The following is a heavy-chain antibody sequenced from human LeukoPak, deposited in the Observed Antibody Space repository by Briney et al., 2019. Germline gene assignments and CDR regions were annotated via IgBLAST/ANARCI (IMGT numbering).Heavy chain of an antibody. CDR1: GYTFTSYY. CDR3: ARIGEYDILTGYYMDYYYYYMDV. CDR2: INPSGGST. Sequence: ASVKVSCKASGYTFTSYYMHWVRQAPGQGLEWMGIINPSGGSTSYAQKFQGRVTMTRDMSTSTVYMELSSLRSEDTAVYYCARIGEYDILTGYYMDYYYYYMDVWGKGTTVTISS. J-gene: IGHJ6*03. D-gene: IGHD3-9*01. V-gene: IGHV1-46*01.